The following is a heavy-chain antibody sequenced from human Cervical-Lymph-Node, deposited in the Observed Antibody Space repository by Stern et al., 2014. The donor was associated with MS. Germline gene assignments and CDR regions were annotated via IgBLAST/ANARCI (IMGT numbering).Heavy chain of an antibody. CDR1: GASFSDNY. Sequence: QVQLQQWGAGLLRPSETLSLTCAVHGASFSDNYWSWIRQTPGKGLEWMGEINSMGGTYYTPSRMSRSTLSVDPSRNQSSRKLSSLTAADTAMYYCARERKVERSARLLVSFDVWGQGTLVTVSS. CDR2: INSMGGT. V-gene: IGHV4-34*01. J-gene: IGHJ3*01. CDR3: ARERKVERSARLLVSFDV. D-gene: IGHD1-1*01.